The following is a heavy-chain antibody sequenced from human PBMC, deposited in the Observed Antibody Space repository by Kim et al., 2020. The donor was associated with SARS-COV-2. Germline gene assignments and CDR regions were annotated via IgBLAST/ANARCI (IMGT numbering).Heavy chain of an antibody. D-gene: IGHD5-18*01. Sequence: SQTLSLTCAISGDSDSSSTAAWNWIRQSPSGGLEWLGRTYYRSKWSNDYALSVKSRITINPDTSKNQFSLQLNSVTPEDTAVYYCARERTGSIGYFGPWGQGTLVTVSS. J-gene: IGHJ5*02. V-gene: IGHV6-1*01. CDR3: ARERTGSIGYFGP. CDR2: TYYRSKWSN. CDR1: GDSDSSSTAA.